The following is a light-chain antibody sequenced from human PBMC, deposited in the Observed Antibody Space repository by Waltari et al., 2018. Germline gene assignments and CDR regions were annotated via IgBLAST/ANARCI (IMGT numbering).Light chain of an antibody. Sequence: SYVLTQPPSVSVAPGHTARTSCAGTYIGIKSVHWYQMRAGLAAVLVVYDDSDRPSGIPERFSGSKSGDTATLIISRVEAGDEADYYCQMWDSSPYWLFGGGTKLTVL. J-gene: IGLJ3*02. CDR2: DDS. CDR1: YIGIKS. V-gene: IGLV3-21*02. CDR3: QMWDSSPYWL.